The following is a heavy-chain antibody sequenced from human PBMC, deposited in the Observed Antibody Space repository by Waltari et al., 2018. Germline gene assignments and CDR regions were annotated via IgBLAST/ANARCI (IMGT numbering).Heavy chain of an antibody. J-gene: IGHJ6*03. Sequence: QVQLQQWGAGLLKPSETLSLTCAVYGGSFSGYYWSWIRQPPGKGLEWHGEINHSGSTNYNPSLKSRVTISVDTSKNQFSLKLSSVTAADTAVYYCATLPGGYCSSTSCYGGGYYYYYMDVWGKGTTVTVSS. D-gene: IGHD2-2*01. CDR1: GGSFSGYY. CDR3: ATLPGGYCSSTSCYGGGYYYYYMDV. V-gene: IGHV4-34*01. CDR2: INHSGST.